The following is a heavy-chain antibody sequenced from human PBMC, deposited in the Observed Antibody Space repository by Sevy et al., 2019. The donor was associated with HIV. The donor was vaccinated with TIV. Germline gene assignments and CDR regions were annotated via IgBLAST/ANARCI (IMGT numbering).Heavy chain of an antibody. D-gene: IGHD6-6*01. CDR3: AKDLVSIASRQGYFDY. J-gene: IGHJ4*02. CDR1: GFTFSNYA. CDR2: ISGTGLST. Sequence: GGSLRLSCAASGFTFSNYAMNWVRQAPGKGLEWVSTISGTGLSTYYEDSVKGRFTISRDNSKNTLYLQMNTLRAEDTAFYFCAKDLVSIASRQGYFDYWGQGTLVTVSS. V-gene: IGHV3-23*01.